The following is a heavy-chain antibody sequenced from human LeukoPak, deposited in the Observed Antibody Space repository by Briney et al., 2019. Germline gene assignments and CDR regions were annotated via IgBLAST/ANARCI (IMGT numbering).Heavy chain of an antibody. J-gene: IGHJ3*02. V-gene: IGHV1-24*01. CDR3: AITGDYYDSGAFDI. CDR2: FDPEDGET. D-gene: IGHD3-22*01. CDR1: GYTLTELS. Sequence: ASVKVSCKVSGYTLTELSMRWVRQAPGKGLEWMGGFDPEDGETIYAQKFQGRVTMTEDTSTDTAYMELSSLRSEDTAVYYCAITGDYYDSGAFDIWGQGTMVTVSS.